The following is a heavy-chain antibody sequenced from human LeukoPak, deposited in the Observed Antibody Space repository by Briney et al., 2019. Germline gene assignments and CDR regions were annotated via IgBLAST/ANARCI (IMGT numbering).Heavy chain of an antibody. D-gene: IGHD6-6*01. J-gene: IGHJ4*02. V-gene: IGHV4-30-2*01. Sequence: SETLSLTCTVSGGSISSGGYSWSWIRQPPGKGLEWIGYIYHSGSTNYNPSLKSRVSISVDTSKNQFSLKLSSVTAADTAVYYCARTSIAAHLFDYWGQGTLVTVSS. CDR2: IYHSGST. CDR1: GGSISSGGYS. CDR3: ARTSIAAHLFDY.